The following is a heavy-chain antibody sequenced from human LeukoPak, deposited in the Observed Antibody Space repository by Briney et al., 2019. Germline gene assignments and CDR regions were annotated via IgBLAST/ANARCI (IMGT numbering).Heavy chain of an antibody. D-gene: IGHD2-2*01. Sequence: GGSLRLSCVASGFTFSDYYMTWIRQAPGKGLEYVSHISRSGSSLYYGDSVTGRFSISRDNAKNSLYLQMNSLRVEDTAVYYCAREVVVVPDYYYYGLDVWGQGTTVTVSS. CDR1: GFTFSDYY. V-gene: IGHV3-11*01. CDR3: AREVVVVPDYYYYGLDV. CDR2: ISRSGSSL. J-gene: IGHJ6*02.